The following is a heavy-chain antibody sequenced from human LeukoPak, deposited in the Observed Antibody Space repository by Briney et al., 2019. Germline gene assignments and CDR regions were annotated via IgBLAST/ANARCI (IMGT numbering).Heavy chain of an antibody. CDR1: GFTFSSYS. J-gene: IGHJ4*02. CDR2: IYYSGST. Sequence: GSLRLSCAASGFTFSSYSMNWIRQPPGKGLEWIGSIYYSGSTYYNPSLKSRVTISVDTSKNQFSLKLSSVTAADTAVYYCARDLARLDYWGQGTLVTVSS. V-gene: IGHV4-39*07. CDR3: ARDLARLDY.